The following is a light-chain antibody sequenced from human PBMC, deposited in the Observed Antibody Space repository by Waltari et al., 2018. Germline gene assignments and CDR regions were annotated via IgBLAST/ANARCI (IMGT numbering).Light chain of an antibody. CDR3: QQYYSYPWT. Sequence: AIRITQSPSSLSASTGDRVTITCQASQGISSYLAWYQQKPGKAPKLLIYAASTLQSGVPSRFSGSGSGTDVTLTISCLQSEDFATYYCQQYYSYPWTFGQGTKVEIK. CDR1: QGISSY. CDR2: AAS. J-gene: IGKJ1*01. V-gene: IGKV1-8*01.